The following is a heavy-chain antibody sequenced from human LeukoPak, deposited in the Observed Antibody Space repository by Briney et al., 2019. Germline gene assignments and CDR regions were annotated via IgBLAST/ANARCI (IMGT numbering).Heavy chain of an antibody. V-gene: IGHV3-74*01. CDR3: ARGYCSGGSCYEGDAFDI. CDR1: GFIFSSYW. Sequence: PGGSLRLSCAASGFIFSSYWMHWVRQAPGKGLVWVSRINSDGSSTSYADSVKGRFTISRDNAKNTLYLQMNSLRAEDTAVYYCARGYCSGGSCYEGDAFDIWGQGTMVTVSS. CDR2: INSDGSST. J-gene: IGHJ3*02. D-gene: IGHD2-15*01.